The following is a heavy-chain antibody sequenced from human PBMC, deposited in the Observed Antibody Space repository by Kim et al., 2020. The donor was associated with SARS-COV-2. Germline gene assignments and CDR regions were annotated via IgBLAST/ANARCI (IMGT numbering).Heavy chain of an antibody. V-gene: IGHV3-30*18. CDR2: ISYDGYNE. Sequence: GGSLRLSCAASGFSFSNSAMHWVRQAPGKGLEWVAAISYDGYNEYYADSVRGRFTISRDDSINTLYLQMNSLKVEDTAVYYCAKDGKGHLLVISVFDIWGQGTMVTVSS. CDR1: GFSFSNSA. J-gene: IGHJ3*02. CDR3: AKDGKGHLLVISVFDI. D-gene: IGHD3-9*01.